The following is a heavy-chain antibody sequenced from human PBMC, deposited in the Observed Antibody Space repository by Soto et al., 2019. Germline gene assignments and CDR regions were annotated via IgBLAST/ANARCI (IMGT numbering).Heavy chain of an antibody. J-gene: IGHJ4*02. V-gene: IGHV1-8*01. D-gene: IGHD3-10*01. CDR2: MNPNSGNT. Sequence: ASVTVSCKASGYTFTSYDINWVRQATGQGLEWMGWMNPNSGNTGYAQKFQGRVTMTRNTSISTAYMELSSLRSEDTAVYYCARGRGLLWFGELSPFDYWGQGTLVTVSS. CDR3: ARGRGLLWFGELSPFDY. CDR1: GYTFTSYD.